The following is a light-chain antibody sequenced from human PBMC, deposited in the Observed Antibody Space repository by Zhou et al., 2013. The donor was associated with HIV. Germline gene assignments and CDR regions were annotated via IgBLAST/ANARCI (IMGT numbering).Light chain of an antibody. CDR2: DAS. CDR3: QQRINWPRT. V-gene: IGKV3-11*01. Sequence: LVLTQSPATLSLSPGERATLSCRASQSVSSSLAWYQQRRGQAPRLLIYDASNRATGIPARFSGSGSGTDFTLTISSLEPEDFAVYYCQQRINWPRTFGQGTKVEIK. CDR1: QSVSSS. J-gene: IGKJ1*01.